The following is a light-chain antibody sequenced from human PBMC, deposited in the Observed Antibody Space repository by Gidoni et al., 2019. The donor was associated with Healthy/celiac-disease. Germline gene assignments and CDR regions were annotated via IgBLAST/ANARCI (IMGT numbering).Light chain of an antibody. Sequence: EIVLTQSPATLSLSPGERATLSCRASQSVSSYLAWYQQKPGQAPRLLIYDASNRATGIPARFSGSGSGTDFTLTISSLEPEDFAVYYCQQRSLRTLTFGGGTKVEIK. J-gene: IGKJ4*01. CDR1: QSVSSY. CDR2: DAS. V-gene: IGKV3-11*01. CDR3: QQRSLRTLT.